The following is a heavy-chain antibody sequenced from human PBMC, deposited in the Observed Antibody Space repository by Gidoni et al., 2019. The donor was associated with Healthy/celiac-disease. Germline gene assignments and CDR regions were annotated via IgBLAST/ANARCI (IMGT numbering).Heavy chain of an antibody. CDR3: ARRGLPMATTTYYYGMDV. J-gene: IGHJ6*02. D-gene: IGHD1-26*01. V-gene: IGHV1-69*06. CDR2: IIPIFGTA. CDR1: GGTFSSYA. Sequence: VQLVQSGAEVKKPGSSVKVSCQASGGTFSSYAISRVRQAPGQGLEWMGGIIPIFGTANYAQKFQGRVTITADKSTSTAYMELSSLRSEDTAVYYCARRGLPMATTTYYYGMDVWGQGTTVTVSS.